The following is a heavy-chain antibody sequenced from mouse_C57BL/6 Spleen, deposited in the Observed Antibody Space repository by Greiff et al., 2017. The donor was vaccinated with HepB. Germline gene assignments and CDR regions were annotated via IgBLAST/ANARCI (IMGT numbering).Heavy chain of an antibody. CDR1: GYTFTSYT. V-gene: IGHV1-4*01. D-gene: IGHD1-1*01. Sequence: QVQLKQSGAELARPGASVKLSCKASGYTFTSYTMHWVKQRPGQGLEWIGYINPSSGYTKYNQKFKDKATLPADKSSSTAYMQLSSLTSEDSAFYYCARAGFNYYGLDYWGQGTTLTVSS. CDR3: ARAGFNYYGLDY. J-gene: IGHJ2*01. CDR2: INPSSGYT.